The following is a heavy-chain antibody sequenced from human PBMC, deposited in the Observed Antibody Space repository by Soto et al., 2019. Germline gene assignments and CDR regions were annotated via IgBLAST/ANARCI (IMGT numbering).Heavy chain of an antibody. CDR3: ARPSGGGYSVAPDQ. V-gene: IGHV1-3*01. D-gene: IGHD2-21*01. J-gene: IGHJ4*02. Sequence: QVQLVQSGAEAKKPGASVRLSCRASGYTLTNYVIHWVRQAPGQRLEWMGWINGGNGNTKYSPKFQGRVTITRDTSASTADMEVNSLTPEDTAVYYCARPSGGGYSVAPDQWGQGTLVTVSS. CDR2: INGGNGNT. CDR1: GYTLTNYV.